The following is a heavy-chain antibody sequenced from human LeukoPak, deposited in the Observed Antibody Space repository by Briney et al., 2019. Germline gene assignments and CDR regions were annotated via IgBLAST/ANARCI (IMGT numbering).Heavy chain of an antibody. CDR3: ARGGAHYPFDY. V-gene: IGHV3-53*01. J-gene: IGHJ4*02. CDR1: GIIVSTNY. Sequence: GGSLRLSCAASGIIVSTNYMSWVRQAPGKGLEWVSVFYSGGTTYYADSVKGRFTISRDNSKSTLYLQMHSLRAEDTAVYYCARGGAHYPFDYWGQGTLVTVSS. CDR2: FYSGGTT. D-gene: IGHD1-26*01.